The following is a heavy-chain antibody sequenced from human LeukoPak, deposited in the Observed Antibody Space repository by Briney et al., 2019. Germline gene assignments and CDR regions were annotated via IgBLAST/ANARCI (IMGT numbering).Heavy chain of an antibody. Sequence: SETLSLTCTVSGGSISITSYYWGWIRQPPGKGLEWIGEIYHSGSTNYNPSLKSRVTISVDKSKNQFSLKLSSVTAADTAVYYCARDRDSSSWYSRTEAANWFDPWGQGTLVTVSS. J-gene: IGHJ5*02. CDR3: ARDRDSSSWYSRTEAANWFDP. D-gene: IGHD6-13*01. CDR1: GGSISITSYY. CDR2: IYHSGST. V-gene: IGHV4-39*07.